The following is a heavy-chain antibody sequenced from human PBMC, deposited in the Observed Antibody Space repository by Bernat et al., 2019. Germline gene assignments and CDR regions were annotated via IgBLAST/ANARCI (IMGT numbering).Heavy chain of an antibody. CDR3: ARELRITIFGVVSLAGY. Sequence: QVQLVESGGGVVQPGRSLRLSCAASGFTFSSYAMHWVRQAPGKGLEWVAVISYDGSNKYYADSVKGRFTISRDNSKNTLYLQMNSLRAEDTAVYYCARELRITIFGVVSLAGYWGQGTLGTVSS. CDR1: GFTFSSYA. V-gene: IGHV3-30*01. CDR2: ISYDGSNK. J-gene: IGHJ4*01. D-gene: IGHD3-3*01.